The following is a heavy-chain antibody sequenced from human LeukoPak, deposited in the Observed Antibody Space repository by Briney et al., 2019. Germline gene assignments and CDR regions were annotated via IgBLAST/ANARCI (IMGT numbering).Heavy chain of an antibody. D-gene: IGHD6-13*01. Sequence: SETLSXTCXAYGXSFSAYSXTWIRQPPGKGLEWIGEINHSGGTNHNPSLKSRVSISRDSSKNQIFLKLRSVTAADTAAYYCAGPQAGAAFEIWSQGTMVTVSS. CDR1: GXSFSAYS. CDR2: INHSGGT. J-gene: IGHJ3*02. V-gene: IGHV4-34*01. CDR3: AGPQAGAAFEI.